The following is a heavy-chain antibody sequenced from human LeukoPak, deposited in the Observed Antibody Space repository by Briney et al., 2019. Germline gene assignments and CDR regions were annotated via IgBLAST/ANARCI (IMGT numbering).Heavy chain of an antibody. Sequence: ASVKVSCKASGYTFTGYYLLWVRQAPGQGLEWMGWINPNTGGTKYAQKFQGRVTMTRDTSITTTYMELSRLRSDDTAVYYCARLSYTSGYKTTYDAFDIWGQGAMVTVSS. CDR2: INPNTGGT. D-gene: IGHD3-22*01. V-gene: IGHV1-2*02. J-gene: IGHJ3*02. CDR3: ARLSYTSGYKTTYDAFDI. CDR1: GYTFTGYY.